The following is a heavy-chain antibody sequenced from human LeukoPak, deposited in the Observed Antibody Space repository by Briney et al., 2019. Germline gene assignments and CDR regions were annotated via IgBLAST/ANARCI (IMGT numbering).Heavy chain of an antibody. V-gene: IGHV4-39*07. Sequence: SETLSLTCTVSGGSISSSTYYWGWIRQPPGKGLEWIGRITYSGSTYYNPSLESRVTLSVDTSKNQFSLRLNSVTAADTAVYYCARDFDYYDSYWFDPWGQGTLVTVSS. CDR3: ARDFDYYDSYWFDP. CDR2: ITYSGST. J-gene: IGHJ5*02. CDR1: GGSISSSTYY. D-gene: IGHD3-22*01.